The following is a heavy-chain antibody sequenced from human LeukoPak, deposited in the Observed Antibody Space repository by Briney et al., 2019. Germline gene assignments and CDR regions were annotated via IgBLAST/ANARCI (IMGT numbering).Heavy chain of an antibody. Sequence: GGSLRLSCAASGFTFSSYWMHWVRQAPGKGLVWVSRIDIDGSSTNYADSVKGRFTISRDNAKNTVYLQMNNLRAEDTAMYYCARMWGRSGWSGYWGQGTLVTVSS. V-gene: IGHV3-74*01. CDR3: ARMWGRSGWSGY. J-gene: IGHJ4*02. CDR1: GFTFSSYW. D-gene: IGHD6-19*01. CDR2: IDIDGSST.